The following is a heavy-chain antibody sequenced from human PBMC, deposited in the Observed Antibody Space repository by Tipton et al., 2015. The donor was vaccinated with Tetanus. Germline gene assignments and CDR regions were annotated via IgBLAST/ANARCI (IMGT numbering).Heavy chain of an antibody. CDR1: GGPINSTPYF. CDR2: IYYGGGT. CDR3: ARHRGAWSPPDDY. J-gene: IGHJ4*02. Sequence: TLSLTCTVSGGPINSTPYFWGWIRQPPGKGLEWIGLIYYGGGTYYSPALKSPVTISIDTSKNQFSLKLRSVPAADTAIYYCARHRGAWSPPDDYWGQGILVTVSP. D-gene: IGHD3-10*01. V-gene: IGHV4-39*01.